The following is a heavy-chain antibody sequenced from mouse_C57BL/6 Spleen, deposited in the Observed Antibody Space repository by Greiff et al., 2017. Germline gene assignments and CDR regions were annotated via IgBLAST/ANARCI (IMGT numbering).Heavy chain of an antibody. CDR1: GYTFTSYW. CDR3: ARFTTVVAYYFDY. V-gene: IGHV1-64*01. Sequence: QVQLQQPGAELVKPGASVKLSCKASGYTFTSYWMHWVKQRPGPGLEWIGMIHPNSGSTNYNETFKSKATLTVNKSSSTAYMQLSSLTSEDSAVYYCARFTTVVAYYFDYWGQGTTLTVSS. CDR2: IHPNSGST. D-gene: IGHD1-1*01. J-gene: IGHJ2*01.